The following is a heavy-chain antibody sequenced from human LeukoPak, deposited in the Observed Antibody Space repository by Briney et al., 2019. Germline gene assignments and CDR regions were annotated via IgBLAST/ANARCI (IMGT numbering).Heavy chain of an antibody. V-gene: IGHV3-7*01. D-gene: IGHD2-15*01. J-gene: IGHJ4*02. CDR3: VSWSGYGAY. CDR2: INQAGSDK. CDR1: GFTASGSW. Sequence: PGGSLRLSCAASGFTASGSWMSWIRQAPGKGLEWVAHINQAGSDKYYVDSVKGRFTISRDNAENSLFLQMNSLGAEDTAVYYCVSWSGYGAYWGQGTLVTVSS.